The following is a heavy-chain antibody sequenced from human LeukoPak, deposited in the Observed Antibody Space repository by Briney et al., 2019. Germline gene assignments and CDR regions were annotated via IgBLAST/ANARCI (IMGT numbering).Heavy chain of an antibody. Sequence: PGGSLRLSCVASGFTVSSKYMSWVRQAPGKGLEWVSVIYSGGSTYYGESVKGRFTISRDNSKNTVYLQMSSLRAEDTAVYYCARTGYNYGTPLNYWGQGTLVTVSS. CDR3: ARTGYNYGTPLNY. D-gene: IGHD5-18*01. CDR1: GFTVSSKY. CDR2: IYSGGST. J-gene: IGHJ4*02. V-gene: IGHV3-53*01.